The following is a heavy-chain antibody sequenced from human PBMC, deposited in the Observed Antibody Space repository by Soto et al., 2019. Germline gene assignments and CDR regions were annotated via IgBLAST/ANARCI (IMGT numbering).Heavy chain of an antibody. Sequence: QVQLVESGGGVVQPGRSLRLSCAASGFTFSSYAMHWVRQAPGKGLEWVAVIWYDGSNKYYADSVKGRFTISRDNSKNSLYLQRISVRAGDTAVYYCGRGRGDGGNSERTLLGYWGQGTLVTVSS. D-gene: IGHD2-21*02. J-gene: IGHJ4*02. CDR2: IWYDGSNK. CDR1: GFTFSSYA. V-gene: IGHV3-33*01. CDR3: GRGRGDGGNSERTLLGY.